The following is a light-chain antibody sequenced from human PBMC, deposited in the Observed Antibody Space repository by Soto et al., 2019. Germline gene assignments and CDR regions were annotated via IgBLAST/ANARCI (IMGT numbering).Light chain of an antibody. V-gene: IGLV2-14*01. CDR1: SSDVGGYNY. J-gene: IGLJ2*01. Sequence: QSALTQPASVSGSPGQSITISCTGTSSDVGGYNYVSWYQQHPGKAPKLMIYEVSNRPSGVSNRFSGSKSGNTASLTISGPQGGEGADYYASSNTSSGSVVFGGGTMLPAL. CDR3: SSNTSSGSVV. CDR2: EVS.